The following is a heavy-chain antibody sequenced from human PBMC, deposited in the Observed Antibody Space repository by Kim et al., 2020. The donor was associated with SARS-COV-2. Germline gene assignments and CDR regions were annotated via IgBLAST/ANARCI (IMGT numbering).Heavy chain of an antibody. D-gene: IGHD4-17*01. CDR2: IYYSGST. V-gene: IGHV4-59*01. Sequence: SETLSLTCTASGGSISSYYWSWIRQPPGKGLEWIGYIYYSGSTNYNPSLKSRVTISVDTSKNQFSLKLSSVTAADTAVYYCARGGTVTTGPIGYWGQGTLVTVSS. CDR1: GGSISSYY. CDR3: ARGGTVTTGPIGY. J-gene: IGHJ4*02.